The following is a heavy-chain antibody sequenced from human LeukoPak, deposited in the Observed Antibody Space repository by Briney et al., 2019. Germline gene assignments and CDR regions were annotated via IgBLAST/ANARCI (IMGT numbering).Heavy chain of an antibody. CDR3: ARRGGGSWYYFDY. V-gene: IGHV4-39*01. CDR2: IYYSGST. Sequence: SETLSLTCTVSGRSISSSSSYWDWIRQPPGKGLEWIGNIYYSGSTNYNASLKSRVTISVDTSKNQFSLKLSSVTAADTALYYCARRGGGSWYYFDYWGQGTLVTVSS. D-gene: IGHD2-15*01. CDR1: GRSISSSSSY. J-gene: IGHJ4*02.